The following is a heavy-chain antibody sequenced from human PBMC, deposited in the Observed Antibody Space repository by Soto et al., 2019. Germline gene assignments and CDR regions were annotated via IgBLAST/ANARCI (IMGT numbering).Heavy chain of an antibody. D-gene: IGHD6-13*01. J-gene: IGHJ4*02. CDR2: IGGGDT. CDR3: ARGFSAGKGSPPDF. CDR1: GFTFYNHA. V-gene: IGHV3-23*01. Sequence: GGSLRLSCTTSGFTFYNHAVNWVRQAPGKGLEWVSTIGGGDTHYADSVRGRFTISRDDSRATLSLQMNSLRAEDTAVYYCARGFSAGKGSPPDFWGQGSLVTVSS.